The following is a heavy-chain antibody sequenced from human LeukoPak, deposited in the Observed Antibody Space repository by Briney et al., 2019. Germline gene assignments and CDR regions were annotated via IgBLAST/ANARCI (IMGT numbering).Heavy chain of an antibody. CDR3: ARDTTTKRAAKSYFDF. CDR1: AYTFTGYY. D-gene: IGHD1-26*01. J-gene: IGHJ4*02. Sequence: ASVKVSCKASAYTFTGYYMHWVRQAPGQGLEWMGWINPNSGGTNYAQNFQGRVTMTRDTSISTAYMELSRLRSDGTAVYYCARDTTTKRAAKSYFDFWGQGTLVTVSS. V-gene: IGHV1-2*02. CDR2: INPNSGGT.